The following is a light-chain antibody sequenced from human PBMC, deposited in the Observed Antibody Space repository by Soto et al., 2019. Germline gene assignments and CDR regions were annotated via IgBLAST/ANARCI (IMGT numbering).Light chain of an antibody. Sequence: DIQMTQSPSSLSASVGDRVTITCRASQDISNYLNWYQQKPGRAPKLLITAASNLQTGVPSRFSGRGSQTDFTFTISSLQPEDIATYYCQQYDNLLSFGGGTKVEIK. CDR1: QDISNY. V-gene: IGKV1-33*01. CDR3: QQYDNLLS. J-gene: IGKJ4*01. CDR2: AAS.